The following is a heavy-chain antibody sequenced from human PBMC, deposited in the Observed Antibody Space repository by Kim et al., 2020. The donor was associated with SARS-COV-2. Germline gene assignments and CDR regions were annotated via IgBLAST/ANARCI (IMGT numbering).Heavy chain of an antibody. CDR3: AKGIPYYDGSGSYLSFNWFDP. D-gene: IGHD3-10*01. V-gene: IGHV3-23*01. J-gene: IGHJ5*02. Sequence: GGSLRLSCTASGFTFSNYAMTWVRQAPGKGLEWVSGISGSGGATFYTDSVKGRFTISRDNSKNTLYLQMNSLRAEDTALYYCAKGIPYYDGSGSYLSFNWFDPWGQGTLVTVSS. CDR2: ISGSGGAT. CDR1: GFTFSNYA.